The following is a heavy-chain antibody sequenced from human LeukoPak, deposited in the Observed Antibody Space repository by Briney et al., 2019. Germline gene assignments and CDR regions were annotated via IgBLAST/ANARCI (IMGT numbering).Heavy chain of an antibody. CDR3: ARTFPEMDDFWSALCI. J-gene: IGHJ4*02. V-gene: IGHV1-2*02. CDR2: INPNSGGT. D-gene: IGHD3-3*01. CDR1: GYTFTSYG. Sequence: ASVKVSCKASGYTFTSYGISWVRQAPGQGLEWMGWINPNSGGTNYAQKFQGRVTMTRDTSISTAYMELSRLRSDDTAVYYCARTFPEMDDFWSALCIWGQGTLVTVSS.